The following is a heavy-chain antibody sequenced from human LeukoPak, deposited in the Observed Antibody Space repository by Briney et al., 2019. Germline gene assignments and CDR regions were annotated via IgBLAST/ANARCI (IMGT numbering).Heavy chain of an antibody. V-gene: IGHV3-74*01. CDR1: GFTFSSNW. Sequence: PGGSLRLSCAASGFTFSSNWMHWVRQAPGKGLVWVSRINGDGSSTNYADSVQGRFTISRDNSKSTLCLQMNSLRAEDTAVYYCAKQLGYCSDGSCYFPYWGQGTLVTVSS. CDR2: INGDGSST. J-gene: IGHJ4*02. CDR3: AKQLGYCSDGSCYFPY. D-gene: IGHD2-15*01.